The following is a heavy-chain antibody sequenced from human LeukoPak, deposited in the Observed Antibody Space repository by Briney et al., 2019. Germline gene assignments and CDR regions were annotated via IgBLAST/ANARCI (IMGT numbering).Heavy chain of an antibody. CDR2: MYYSGST. CDR3: ARDIAAHAFDI. D-gene: IGHD6-13*01. J-gene: IGHJ3*02. V-gene: IGHV4-59*01. Sequence: SETLSLTCSVSAGSISSYYWSWIRQPPGKGLEWIGYMYYSGSTSYNPSLKSRVTMSVDTSRNLFSLKLSSVTAADTAVYYCARDIAAHAFDIWGQGTMVTVSS. CDR1: AGSISSYY.